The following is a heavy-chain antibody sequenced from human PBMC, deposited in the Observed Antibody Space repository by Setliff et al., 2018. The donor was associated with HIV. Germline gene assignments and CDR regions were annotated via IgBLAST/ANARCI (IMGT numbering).Heavy chain of an antibody. CDR1: GYTFTSYG. CDR2: ISAYIGNT. J-gene: IGHJ4*02. Sequence: GASVKVSCKASGYTFTSYGISWVRQAPGQGLEWMGWISAYIGNTNYAQNLQGRVTMTTDTSTSTAYMELRSLRSDDTAVYYCAILIVGAIAGDYWGQGTLVTVSS. CDR3: AILIVGAIAGDY. D-gene: IGHD1-26*01. V-gene: IGHV1-18*01.